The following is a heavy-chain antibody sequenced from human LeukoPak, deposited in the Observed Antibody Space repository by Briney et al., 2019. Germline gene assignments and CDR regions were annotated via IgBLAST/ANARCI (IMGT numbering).Heavy chain of an antibody. J-gene: IGHJ4*02. D-gene: IGHD6-13*01. CDR1: GGSISSGSYY. V-gene: IGHV4-61*02. CDR2: IYTSGST. Sequence: PSETLSLTCTVSGGSISSGSYYWSWIRQPAGKGLEWIGRIYTSGSTNYNPSLKSRVTISVDTSKNQFSLKLSSVTAADTAVYYCARDRESSSWYPTFDYWGQGTLVTVSS. CDR3: ARDRESSSWYPTFDY.